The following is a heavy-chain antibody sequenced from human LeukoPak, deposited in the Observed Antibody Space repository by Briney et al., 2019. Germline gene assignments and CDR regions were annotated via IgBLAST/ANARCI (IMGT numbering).Heavy chain of an antibody. CDR1: GYTFTSYG. CDR2: ISAYNGNT. CDR3: ASGMITFGGVATLDY. Sequence: ASVKVSCKASGYTFTSYGISWVRQAPGQGLEWMGWISAYNGNTNYAQKLQGRVTMTTDTSTSTAHMELRSLRSDDTAVYYCASGMITFGGVATLDYWGQGTLVTVSS. D-gene: IGHD3-16*01. V-gene: IGHV1-18*01. J-gene: IGHJ4*02.